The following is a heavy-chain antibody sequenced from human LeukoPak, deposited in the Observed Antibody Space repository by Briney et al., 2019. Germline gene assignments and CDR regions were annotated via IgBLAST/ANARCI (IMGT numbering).Heavy chain of an antibody. V-gene: IGHV4-61*02. CDR3: ARMRIVVVPAAKFRHFYYGMDV. D-gene: IGHD2-2*01. Sequence: PSETLSLTCTVSDDSLTSGSHYWSWIRQPAGKGLEWVGRIFINGGTNYTPSLTSRVTISADTSKSQFFLKLTSVTAADAAVYYCARMRIVVVPAAKFRHFYYGMDVWGQGTTVTVSS. CDR2: IFINGGT. J-gene: IGHJ6*02. CDR1: DDSLTSGSHY.